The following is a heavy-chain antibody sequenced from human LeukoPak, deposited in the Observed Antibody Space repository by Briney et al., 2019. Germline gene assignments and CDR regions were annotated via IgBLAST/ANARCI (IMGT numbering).Heavy chain of an antibody. D-gene: IGHD2-8*01. V-gene: IGHV1-8*03. J-gene: IGHJ4*02. CDR3: ARGVPLGYCTYGVCYPPYYFDY. CDR1: GYTFISYN. Sequence: ASVRVSCKASGYTFISYNINWLRQATGQGLEWMGWVNPRSGDAGYLQKFQGRLTITRDSSIDTAYMDLSGLSSEDTAVYYCARGVPLGYCTYGVCYPPYYFDYWGQGTLVTASS. CDR2: VNPRSGDA.